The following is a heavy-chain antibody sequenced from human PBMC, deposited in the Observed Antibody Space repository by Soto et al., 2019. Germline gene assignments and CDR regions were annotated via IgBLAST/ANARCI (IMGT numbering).Heavy chain of an antibody. D-gene: IGHD3-16*01. V-gene: IGHV4-59*01. CDR3: ARGGDAYTTSFFHY. CDR1: SDSISRYY. Sequence: SETLSLTCTVSSDSISRYYWSWIRQPPGKGLEWIGYIYYTGSTNSNPSLRSRLAMSVDASQNQFSLKLNSVTAADTAVYYCARGGDAYTTSFFHYCGLGTLVTVSS. CDR2: IYYTGST. J-gene: IGHJ4*02.